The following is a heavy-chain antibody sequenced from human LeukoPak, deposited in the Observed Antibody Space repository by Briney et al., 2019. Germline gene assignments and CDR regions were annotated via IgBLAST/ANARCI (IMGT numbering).Heavy chain of an antibody. CDR3: ARGGDIVGATRSAFDI. J-gene: IGHJ3*02. CDR2: IYSGGST. Sequence: GTSLRLSCAASGFTFSRYGIHWVRQAPGKGLEGVSVIYSGGSTYYADSVKGRFTISRDNSKNTLYLQMNSLRAEDTAVYYCARGGDIVGATRSAFDIWGQGTMVTVSS. V-gene: IGHV3-53*01. CDR1: GFTFSRYG. D-gene: IGHD1-26*01.